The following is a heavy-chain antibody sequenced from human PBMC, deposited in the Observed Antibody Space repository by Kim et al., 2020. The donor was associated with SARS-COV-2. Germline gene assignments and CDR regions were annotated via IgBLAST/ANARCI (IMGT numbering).Heavy chain of an antibody. Sequence: GGSLRLSCAASGFIFSDDYMDWVRQAPGKGLEWVGRIRNKVNKYSTDYAASVKGRFTISRDDSYNSVYLQMNSLRSDDTAVYYCTRGASAGDQFDYWGQG. D-gene: IGHD6-25*01. J-gene: IGHJ4*02. CDR1: GFIFSDDY. CDR3: TRGASAGDQFDY. CDR2: IRNKVNKYST. V-gene: IGHV3-72*01.